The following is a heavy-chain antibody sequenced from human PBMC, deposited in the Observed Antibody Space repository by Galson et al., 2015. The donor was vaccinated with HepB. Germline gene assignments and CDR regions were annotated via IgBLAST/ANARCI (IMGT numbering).Heavy chain of an antibody. Sequence: SLRLSCAASGFTFSSYAMSWVRQAPGKGLEWVSAISGSGGSTYYADSVKGRFTISRDNSKNTLYLQMNSLRAEDTAVYYCAKVPYSSPGYHYYMDVWGKGTTVTVS. D-gene: IGHD6-13*01. CDR3: AKVPYSSPGYHYYMDV. CDR2: ISGSGGST. CDR1: GFTFSSYA. J-gene: IGHJ6*03. V-gene: IGHV3-23*01.